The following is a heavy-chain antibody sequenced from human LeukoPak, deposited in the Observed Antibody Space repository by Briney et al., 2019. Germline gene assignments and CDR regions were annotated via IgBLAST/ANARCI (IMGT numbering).Heavy chain of an antibody. J-gene: IGHJ5*02. CDR3: ARDHFWYSSSWSTRGWFDP. D-gene: IGHD6-13*01. V-gene: IGHV1-2*02. CDR1: GYTFTSYG. CDR2: INPNSGGT. Sequence: GASVKVSCKASGYTFTSYGISWVRQAPGQGLEWMGWINPNSGGTNYAQKFQGRVTMTRDTSISTAYMELSRLRSDDTAVYYCARDHFWYSSSWSTRGWFDPWGQGTLVTVSS.